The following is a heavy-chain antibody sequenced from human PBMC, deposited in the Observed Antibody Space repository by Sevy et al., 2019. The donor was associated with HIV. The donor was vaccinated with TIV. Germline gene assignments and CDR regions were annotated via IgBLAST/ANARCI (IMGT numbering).Heavy chain of an antibody. V-gene: IGHV3-30*04. CDR3: ARDAGYTTKFHPLH. J-gene: IGHJ4*02. D-gene: IGHD5-12*01. CDR2: ISSTGNFE. Sequence: GGSLRLSCSASGFRLNTYAMHWVRQAPGKGLEWVSVISSTGNFESYAALVKGRFTISKDNSKNRVSLQMNSLRPEDTAMYYCARDAGYTTKFHPLHWGQGTLVTVSS. CDR1: GFRLNTYA.